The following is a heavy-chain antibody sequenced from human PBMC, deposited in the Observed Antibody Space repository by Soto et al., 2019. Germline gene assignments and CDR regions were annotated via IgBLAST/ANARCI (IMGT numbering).Heavy chain of an antibody. CDR1: GYTFTSYA. V-gene: IGHV1-3*01. CDR2: INAGNGNT. D-gene: IGHD2-15*01. J-gene: IGHJ6*02. Sequence: GASVKVSCKASGYTFTSYAMHWVRQAPGQRLEWMGWINAGNGNTKYSQKFQGRVTITRDTSASTAYMELSSLRSEDTAVYYCARAGSASVVVVYGMDVWGQGTTVTVSS. CDR3: ARAGSASVVVVYGMDV.